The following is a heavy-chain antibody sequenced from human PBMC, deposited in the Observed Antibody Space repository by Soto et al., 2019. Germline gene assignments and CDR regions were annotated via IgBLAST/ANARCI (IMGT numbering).Heavy chain of an antibody. CDR3: ARHNYYAVDV. CDR1: GYTFTTYW. Sequence: GESLKISCKGSGYTFTTYWIGWVRQMPGKGLERMAIIYPGDSDIRYSPSFQGQVTISADKSINTAFLQWSSLKASDTAIYYCARHNYYAVDVWGQGTTVTVSS. CDR2: IYPGDSDI. V-gene: IGHV5-51*01. J-gene: IGHJ6*02.